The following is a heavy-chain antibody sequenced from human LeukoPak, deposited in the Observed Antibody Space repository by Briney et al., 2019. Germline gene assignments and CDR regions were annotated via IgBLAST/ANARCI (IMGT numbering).Heavy chain of an antibody. J-gene: IGHJ1*01. CDR1: GFTFSPYG. CDR2: ISYDGSNK. V-gene: IGHV3-30*03. Sequence: GGSLRLSCAASGFTFSPYGMHWVRQAPGKGLEWVAVISYDGSNKYYADSVKGRFTISRDNSKNTLYLQMNSLRAEDTAVYYCARDQVTLIEYFQHWGQGTLVTVSS. CDR3: ARDQVTLIEYFQH. D-gene: IGHD5-18*01.